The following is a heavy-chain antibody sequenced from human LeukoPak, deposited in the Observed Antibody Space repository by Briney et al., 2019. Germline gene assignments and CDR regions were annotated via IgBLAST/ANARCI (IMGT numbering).Heavy chain of an antibody. J-gene: IGHJ4*02. Sequence: GGSLRLSCAASGFAVSSNYMSWVRQAPGKGLEWVAVISYDGSNKYYADSVKGRFTISRDNSKNTLYLQMNSLRAEDTAVYYCAKMATAYYFDYWGQGTLVTVSS. CDR1: GFAVSSNY. CDR3: AKMATAYYFDY. CDR2: ISYDGSNK. V-gene: IGHV3-30*18. D-gene: IGHD5-24*01.